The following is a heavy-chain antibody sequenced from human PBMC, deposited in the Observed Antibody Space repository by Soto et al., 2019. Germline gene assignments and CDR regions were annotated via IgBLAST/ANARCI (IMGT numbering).Heavy chain of an antibody. CDR1: GFTFSSYA. V-gene: IGHV3-23*01. CDR2: ISGSGGST. J-gene: IGHJ6*03. CDR3: AKGGAWDRSDYYYMDV. D-gene: IGHD1-26*01. Sequence: GGSLRLSCAASGFTFSSYAMSWVRQAPGKGLEWVSAISGSGGSTYYADSVKGRFTISRDNSKNTLYLQMNSLRAEDTAVYYCAKGGAWDRSDYYYMDVWGKGTTVTVSS.